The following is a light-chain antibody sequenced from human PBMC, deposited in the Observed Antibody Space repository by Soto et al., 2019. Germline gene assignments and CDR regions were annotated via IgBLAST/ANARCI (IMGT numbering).Light chain of an antibody. Sequence: QSVLTQPPSASGSPGQSVTISCTGTSSDVGGYNYVSWYQQHPGKAPKLMIYEVNKRPSGVPDRFSGSKSGNTASLTVSGLQAEDEADYYCATWDDSLNGPVFGGGTQLTVL. CDR2: EVN. CDR3: ATWDDSLNGPV. J-gene: IGLJ3*02. V-gene: IGLV2-8*01. CDR1: SSDVGGYNY.